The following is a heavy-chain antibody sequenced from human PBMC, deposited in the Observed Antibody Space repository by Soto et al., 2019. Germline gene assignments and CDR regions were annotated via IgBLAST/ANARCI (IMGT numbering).Heavy chain of an antibody. V-gene: IGHV4-39*01. CDR1: GGSISSSSYY. J-gene: IGHJ4*02. CDR2: IYYSGST. CDR3: ARHFRLGSQQWLVLGGDFDY. Sequence: PSETLSLTCTVSGGSISSSSYYWGWIRQPPGKGLEWIGSIYYSGSTYYNPSLKSRVTISVDTSKNQFSLKLSSVTAADTAVYYCARHFRLGSQQWLVLGGDFDYWGQGTLVTVSS. D-gene: IGHD6-19*01.